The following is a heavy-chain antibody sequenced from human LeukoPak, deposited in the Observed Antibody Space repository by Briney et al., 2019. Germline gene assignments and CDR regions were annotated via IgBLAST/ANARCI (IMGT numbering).Heavy chain of an antibody. D-gene: IGHD5-18*01. Sequence: PGGSLRLSCAASGFTFSSYAMSWVRQAPGKGLEWVSYISSSGSTIYYADSVKGRFTISRDNAKNSLYLQMNSLRAEDTAVYYCARKGQLWDLLDYWGQGTLVTVSS. CDR3: ARKGQLWDLLDY. CDR2: ISSSGSTI. J-gene: IGHJ4*02. CDR1: GFTFSSYA. V-gene: IGHV3-48*04.